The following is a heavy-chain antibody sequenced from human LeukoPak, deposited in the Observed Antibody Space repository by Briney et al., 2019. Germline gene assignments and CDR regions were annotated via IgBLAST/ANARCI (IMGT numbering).Heavy chain of an antibody. J-gene: IGHJ4*02. D-gene: IGHD6-19*01. V-gene: IGHV4-59*01. Sequence: SQTLSLTCTVSGGSISSYYWSWIRQPPGKGLEWIGYIYYSGSTNYNPSLKSRVTISVDTSKNQFSLKLSSVTAADTAVYYCAGDRSLAVAGPGLDYWGQGTLVTVSS. CDR1: GGSISSYY. CDR3: AGDRSLAVAGPGLDY. CDR2: IYYSGST.